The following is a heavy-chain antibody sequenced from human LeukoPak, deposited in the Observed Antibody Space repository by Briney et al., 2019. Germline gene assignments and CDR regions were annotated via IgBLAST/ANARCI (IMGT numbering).Heavy chain of an antibody. CDR1: VYTLTGYY. V-gene: IGHV1-2*02. CDR3: ARDLPPGVVVVAAD. D-gene: IGHD2-15*01. J-gene: IGHJ4*02. CDR2: INPNSVGT. Sequence: ASVKVSCKPSVYTLTGYYIHWVRQAPGQGLEWMGWINPNSVGTNYVQKFQGRVTMPRDTSIITAYMELSRLRSDDPAVYYCARDLPPGVVVVAADWGQGTLVTVSS.